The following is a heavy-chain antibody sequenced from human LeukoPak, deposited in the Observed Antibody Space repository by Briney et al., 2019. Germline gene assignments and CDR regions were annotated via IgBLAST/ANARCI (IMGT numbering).Heavy chain of an antibody. CDR3: ASQRGYDSSGGRPYYFDY. V-gene: IGHV1-69*13. CDR1: GGTFSSYA. J-gene: IGHJ4*02. CDR2: IIPIFGTA. D-gene: IGHD3-22*01. Sequence: GASVKVSCKASGGTFSSYAISWVRQAPGQGLEWMGGIIPIFGTANYAQKFQGRVTITADESTSTAYMELSSLRSEDTAVYYCASQRGYDSSGGRPYYFDYWGQGTLVTVSS.